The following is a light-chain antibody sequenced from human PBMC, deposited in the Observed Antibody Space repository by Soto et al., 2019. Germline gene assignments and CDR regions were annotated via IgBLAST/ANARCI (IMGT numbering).Light chain of an antibody. CDR2: DVN. CDR3: CPYAGTYTWV. V-gene: IGLV2-11*01. Sequence: QSALTQPRSVSGSPGQSVTLSCTGTSSDVGTYNYVSWYQHHPGKAPTVVIYDVNKRPSGVPDRFSGSKSGNTASLTISELQTEDEADYYCCPYAGTYTWVFGGGTKLTVL. J-gene: IGLJ3*02. CDR1: SSDVGTYNY.